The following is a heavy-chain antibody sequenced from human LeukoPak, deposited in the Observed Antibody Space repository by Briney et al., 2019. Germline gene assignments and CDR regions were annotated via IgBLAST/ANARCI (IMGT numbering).Heavy chain of an antibody. CDR1: GFIFSSYW. CDR2: INSDGSST. Sequence: GGSLRLSCAASGFIFSSYWMHWVRQAPGKGLVWVSRINSDGSSTSYADSVKGRFTISRDNAKNTLYLQMNSLRAEDTALYYCAKGYSYGYRDAFDIWGQGTMVTVSS. D-gene: IGHD5-18*01. V-gene: IGHV3-74*01. J-gene: IGHJ3*02. CDR3: AKGYSYGYRDAFDI.